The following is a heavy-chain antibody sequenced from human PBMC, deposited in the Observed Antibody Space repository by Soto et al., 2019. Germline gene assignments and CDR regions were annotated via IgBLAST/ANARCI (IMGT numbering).Heavy chain of an antibody. CDR1: GVSITGSY. D-gene: IGHD2-2*01. Sequence: PSETLSLTCSVSGVSITGSYWSWIRQPPGKTLEWIGYVYHSGTTTYNPSLKSRVTISLDKSKNQFSLKLTSVTAADSAVYYCARDDHIVVVPTSLGAMDVWGQGTTVTVSS. J-gene: IGHJ6*02. CDR3: ARDDHIVVVPTSLGAMDV. CDR2: VYHSGTT. V-gene: IGHV4-59*12.